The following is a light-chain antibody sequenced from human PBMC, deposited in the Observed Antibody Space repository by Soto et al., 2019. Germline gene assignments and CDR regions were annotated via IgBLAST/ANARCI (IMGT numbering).Light chain of an antibody. CDR2: EVS. CDR3: CSYAGSVV. J-gene: IGLJ2*01. Sequence: QSALTQPASVSGSPAQSITISCTGTSSDVGSYNLVSWYQQHPGKAPKLMIYEVSKRPSGVSNRFSGSKSGNTASLTISGLQAEDEADYYCCSYAGSVVFGGGTKLTVL. CDR1: SSDVGSYNL. V-gene: IGLV2-23*02.